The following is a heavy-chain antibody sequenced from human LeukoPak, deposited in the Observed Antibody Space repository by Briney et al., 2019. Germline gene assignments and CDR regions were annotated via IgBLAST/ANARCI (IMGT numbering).Heavy chain of an antibody. CDR1: GYTFTSYY. CDR3: ATSPSSGWSKTGFDP. V-gene: IGHV1-69*02. J-gene: IGHJ5*02. D-gene: IGHD6-19*01. Sequence: SVKVSCKASGYTFTSYYMHWVRQAPGQGLEWMGRIIPILGIANYAQKFQGRVTITADKSTSTAYMELSSLRSEDTAVYYCATSPSSGWSKTGFDPWGQGTLVTVSS. CDR2: IIPILGIA.